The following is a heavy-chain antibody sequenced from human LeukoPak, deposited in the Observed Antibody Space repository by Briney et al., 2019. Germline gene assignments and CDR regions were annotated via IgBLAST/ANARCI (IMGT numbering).Heavy chain of an antibody. Sequence: PSETLSLTCAVYGGSFSGYYWSWIRQPPGKGLEWIGEINHSGSTNYNPSLKSRVTISVDTSKNQFSLKLSSATAADTAVYYCARQITMVRGVIRAFDYWGQGTLVTVSS. CDR2: INHSGST. CDR1: GGSFSGYY. J-gene: IGHJ4*02. V-gene: IGHV4-34*01. D-gene: IGHD3-10*01. CDR3: ARQITMVRGVIRAFDY.